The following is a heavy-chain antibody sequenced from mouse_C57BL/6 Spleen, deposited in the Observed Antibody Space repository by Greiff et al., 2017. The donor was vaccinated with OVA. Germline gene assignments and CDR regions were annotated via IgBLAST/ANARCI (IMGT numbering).Heavy chain of an antibody. D-gene: IGHD4-1*01. J-gene: IGHJ2*01. Sequence: VQLQQPGAELVKPGASVKVSCKASGYTFTSYWMPWVKQRPGKGLEWIGRIHPSDSDTNYNHKFKGKVTFTVDKSSSTAYMQISGLTSEDSAVYYCAIGLTGSYFDYWGQGTTLTVFS. CDR2: IHPSDSDT. CDR3: AIGLTGSYFDY. V-gene: IGHV1-74*01. CDR1: GYTFTSYW.